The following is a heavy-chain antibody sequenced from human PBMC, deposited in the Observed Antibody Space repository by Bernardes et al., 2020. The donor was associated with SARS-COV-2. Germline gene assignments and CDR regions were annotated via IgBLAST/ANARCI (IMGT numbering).Heavy chain of an antibody. CDR2: ISGSGGAT. CDR1: GFAFSTYA. CDR3: AKSGGLGILTSFES. D-gene: IGHD3-9*01. Sequence: GGSLRLSCIASGFAFSTYAMTWVRQAPGKGLEWVSTISGSGGATYDTDSVKGRFTISRDNSKNTLFLEMGSLRADDTAVYYCAKSGGLGILTSFESWGQGILVTVSS. J-gene: IGHJ4*02. V-gene: IGHV3-23*01.